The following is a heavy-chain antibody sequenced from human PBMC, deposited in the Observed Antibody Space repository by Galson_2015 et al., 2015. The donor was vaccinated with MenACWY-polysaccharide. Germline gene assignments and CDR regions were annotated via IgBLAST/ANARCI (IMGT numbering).Heavy chain of an antibody. CDR2: IYVGGSR. Sequence: SLRLSCAASGFTVSANYMSWVRQAPGRGLEWVSIIYVGGSRHYADFVKGRFTISEDNSENTLYLQMNSLRAEDTAVYYCARGASQVGGLASWSFDIWGPGTMVTVSS. D-gene: IGHD1-26*01. J-gene: IGHJ3*02. CDR1: GFTVSANY. V-gene: IGHV3-53*01. CDR3: ARGASQVGGLASWSFDI.